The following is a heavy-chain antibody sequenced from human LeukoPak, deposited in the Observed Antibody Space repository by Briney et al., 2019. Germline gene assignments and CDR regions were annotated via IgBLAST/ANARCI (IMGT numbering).Heavy chain of an antibody. Sequence: GGSLRLSCAASGFTFSSYSMNWVRQAPGQGLEWVSSITTSGDKIYYADSVRGRFTISRDNAKNSLYLQMNSLKVEDTAVYYCATSFGAIRGNWGQGTLVTVTS. CDR3: ATSFGAIRGN. V-gene: IGHV3-21*01. CDR2: ITTSGDKI. CDR1: GFTFSSYS. D-gene: IGHD3-10*01. J-gene: IGHJ4*02.